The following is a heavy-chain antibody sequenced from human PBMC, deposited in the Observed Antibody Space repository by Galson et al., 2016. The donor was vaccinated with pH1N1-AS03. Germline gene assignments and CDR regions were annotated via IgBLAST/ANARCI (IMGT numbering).Heavy chain of an antibody. D-gene: IGHD6-13*01. CDR2: LGSDGHT. V-gene: IGHV3-23*01. Sequence: SLRLSCAASGFTLSSNAMSWVRQAPGKGLEWVSGLGSDGHTHYGASARGRFTISRDNSKNTLYLEMNSLRAEDTAVYYCAKEEAAAAPEGAMDVWGQGTTVTVSS. J-gene: IGHJ6*02. CDR3: AKEEAAAAPEGAMDV. CDR1: GFTLSSNA.